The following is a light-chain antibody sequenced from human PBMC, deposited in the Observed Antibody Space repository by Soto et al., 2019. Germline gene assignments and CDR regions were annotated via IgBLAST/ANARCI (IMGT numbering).Light chain of an antibody. CDR2: GAS. CDR3: QQYNNWPLT. V-gene: IGKV3-15*01. Sequence: EIVMTQSPATLSVSPGERATLSCRASQSVSSNLAWYQQKPGQAPRLLIYGASTRATGVPARFSGSGSGTKFPLTISRLQSEEFAFYYCQQYNNWPLTFGGGTKVEIK. J-gene: IGKJ4*01. CDR1: QSVSSN.